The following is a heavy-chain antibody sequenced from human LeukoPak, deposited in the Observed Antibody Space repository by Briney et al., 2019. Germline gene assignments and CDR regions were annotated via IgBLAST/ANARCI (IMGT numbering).Heavy chain of an antibody. D-gene: IGHD3-22*01. J-gene: IGHJ3*02. CDR1: GFTFRSYW. CDR3: TRGADSSGYPDAFDI. CDR2: INSDGSST. V-gene: IGHV3-74*01. Sequence: GGSPRLSCEASGFTFRSYWMHWVRQAPGKGLVWVSRINSDGSSTSYADSVKGRFTISRDNAKNTLYLQMNSLRAEDTAVYYCTRGADSSGYPDAFDIWGQGTMVTVSS.